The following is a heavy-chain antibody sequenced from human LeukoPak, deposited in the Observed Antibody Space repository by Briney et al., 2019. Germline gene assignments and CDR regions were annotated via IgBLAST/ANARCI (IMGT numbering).Heavy chain of an antibody. CDR1: GFTFSSYS. Sequence: GGSLRLSCAASGFTFSSYSMNWVRQAPGKGLEWVSSISSSSSYIYYADSVKGRFTISRDNAKNSLYLQMNSLRAEDTAVYYCARKYGDYGDYGPNYWGQGTLVTVSS. CDR2: ISSSSSYI. J-gene: IGHJ4*02. V-gene: IGHV3-21*01. CDR3: ARKYGDYGDYGPNY. D-gene: IGHD4-17*01.